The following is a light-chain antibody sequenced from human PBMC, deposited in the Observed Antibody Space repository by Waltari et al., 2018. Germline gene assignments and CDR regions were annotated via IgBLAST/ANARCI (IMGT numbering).Light chain of an antibody. V-gene: IGKV2-28*01. CDR3: MQALQTPLT. J-gene: IGKJ4*01. CDR1: HSLLQSNGYNN. Sequence: DIVLTQSPLTLAVTPGEPASISCRSSHSLLQSNGYNNLDWYLQKPAQSPRLLIYLRSNRAAGVPDRFSGSGSGTDFTLKIIRVEAEDVGVYYCMQALQTPLTFGGGTKVEIK. CDR2: LRS.